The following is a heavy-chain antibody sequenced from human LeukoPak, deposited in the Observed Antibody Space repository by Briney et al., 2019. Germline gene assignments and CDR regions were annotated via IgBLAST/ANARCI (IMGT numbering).Heavy chain of an antibody. CDR2: ISSSSSYI. V-gene: IGHV3-21*01. CDR1: GFTFISYG. Sequence: PGGSLRLSCAASGFTFISYGMHWVRQAPGKGLEWVSSISSSSSYIYYADPVKGRFTISRDNAKNSLYLQMNSLRAEDTAVYYCAREGYSGYDKFDYWGQGTLVTVSS. D-gene: IGHD5-12*01. CDR3: AREGYSGYDKFDY. J-gene: IGHJ4*02.